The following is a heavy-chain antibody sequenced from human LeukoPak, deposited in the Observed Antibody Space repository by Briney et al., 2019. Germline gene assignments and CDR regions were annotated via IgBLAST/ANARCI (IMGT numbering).Heavy chain of an antibody. Sequence: GGSLRLSCAASGFTFSNYWMSWVRQAPGKGPEWMGNIKEDGSETYYVDSVKGRFTISRDNAQNSLYLHMHSLRVEDTAVYYCERDPYVSNFDYWGQGTLVTVSS. D-gene: IGHD3-10*02. CDR3: ERDPYVSNFDY. CDR1: GFTFSNYW. J-gene: IGHJ4*02. CDR2: IKEDGSET. V-gene: IGHV3-7*03.